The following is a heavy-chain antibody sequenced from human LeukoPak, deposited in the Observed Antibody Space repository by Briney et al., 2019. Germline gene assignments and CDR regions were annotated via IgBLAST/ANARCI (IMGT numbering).Heavy chain of an antibody. CDR3: ARSLTTVEIYTTLY. Sequence: PSETLSLTCTVSGGSFSSGSCFWSWIRQPPGKGLEWIATIYNSGSTYYNPSLKSRVTISVDTSKNQFSLKLSSVTATDTAVYYCARSLTTVEIYTTLYWGQGTLVTVSS. V-gene: IGHV4-39*01. J-gene: IGHJ4*02. CDR1: GGSFSSGSCF. D-gene: IGHD4-23*01. CDR2: IYNSGST.